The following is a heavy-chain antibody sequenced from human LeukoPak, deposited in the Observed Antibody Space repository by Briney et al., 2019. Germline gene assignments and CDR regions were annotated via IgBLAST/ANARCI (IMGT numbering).Heavy chain of an antibody. Sequence: GGSLGLSCAASGFTFSRYWMSWVRQAPGKGLEWVANIKQDGSEEYYVDSVKGRFTISRDNAKNSLYLQMNSLRADDTAVYYCARDLLYGGNSPFDYWGQGTLVTVSS. CDR3: ARDLLYGGNSPFDY. D-gene: IGHD4-23*01. V-gene: IGHV3-7*04. CDR1: GFTFSRYW. CDR2: IKQDGSEE. J-gene: IGHJ4*02.